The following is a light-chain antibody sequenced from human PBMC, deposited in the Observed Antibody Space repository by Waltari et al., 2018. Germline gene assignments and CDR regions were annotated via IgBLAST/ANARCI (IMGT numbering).Light chain of an antibody. CDR3: KQYITYPWT. V-gene: IGKV1-5*03. J-gene: IGKJ1*01. CDR2: KAS. Sequence: IQMTQSPSTLSASVGDRVTITCRASQSVSTSLAWYRQKPGKAPKVLIYKASSLESGVPLRFSGSGSGTEFTLTITSLQPDDVAIYSCKQYITYPWTFGQGTKVEVK. CDR1: QSVSTS.